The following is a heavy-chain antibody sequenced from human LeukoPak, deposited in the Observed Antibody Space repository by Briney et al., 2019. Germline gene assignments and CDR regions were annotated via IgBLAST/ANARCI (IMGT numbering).Heavy chain of an antibody. V-gene: IGHV3-23*01. D-gene: IGHD5-12*01. CDR3: AKDRGYTGYDSGGIDF. Sequence: GSLRLSCAASGFTFRSYAMNWVRQSPGKGLEWVSSISYGDGTAFYAGSVKGRFTVSRDKSRTILYLQMDSLRAEDTAVYYCAKDRGYTGYDSGGIDFWGQGTLVTVSS. J-gene: IGHJ4*02. CDR1: GFTFRSYA. CDR2: ISYGDGTA.